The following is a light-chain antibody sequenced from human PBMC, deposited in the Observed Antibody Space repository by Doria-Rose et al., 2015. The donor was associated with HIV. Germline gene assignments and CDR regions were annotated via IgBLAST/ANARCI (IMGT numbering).Light chain of an antibody. CDR2: DGS. CDR1: QSFSSTY. J-gene: IGKJ1*01. CDR3: HQYGTSWT. Sequence: LTQSPGTLSLSPGERATLSCRASQSFSSTYLAWYQQKPGQAPSLLIYDGSTRATGIPDRFSASGSGTDFTLTINRLEPEDFALYYWHQYGTSWTFGQGTKVEI. V-gene: IGKV3-20*01.